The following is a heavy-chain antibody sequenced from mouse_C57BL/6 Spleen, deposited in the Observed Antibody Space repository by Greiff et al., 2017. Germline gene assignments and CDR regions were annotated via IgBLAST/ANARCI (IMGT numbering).Heavy chain of an antibody. D-gene: IGHD2-4*01. CDR2: IDPENGDT. Sequence: VQLQQSGAELVRPGASVKLSCTASGFNIKDDYMHWVKQRPEQGLEWIGWIDPENGDTEYASKFQGKATITADTSSNTAYLQLSSLTSEDTAVYYCTTLVYDYDYFDYWGQGTTLTVSS. CDR1: GFNIKDDY. CDR3: TTLVYDYDYFDY. J-gene: IGHJ2*01. V-gene: IGHV14-4*01.